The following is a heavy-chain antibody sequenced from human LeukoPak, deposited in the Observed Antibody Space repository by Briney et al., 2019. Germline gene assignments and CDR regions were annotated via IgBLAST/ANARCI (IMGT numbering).Heavy chain of an antibody. CDR2: FSASGNS. V-gene: IGHV4-4*07. Sequence: SETLSLTCTVSGGSISSYYWSWIRQPAGKGLEWIGRFSASGNSNYNPSLKSRLTISVDTSKNQFSLQLNSVTPEDTAVYYCARELRVLELQPASNNWFDPWGQGTLVTVSS. D-gene: IGHD1-7*01. CDR1: GGSISSYY. J-gene: IGHJ5*02. CDR3: ARELRVLELQPASNNWFDP.